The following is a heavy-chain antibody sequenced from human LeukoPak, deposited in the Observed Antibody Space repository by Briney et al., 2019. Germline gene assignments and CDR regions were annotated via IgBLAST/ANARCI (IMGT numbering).Heavy chain of an antibody. V-gene: IGHV3-30*18. CDR3: AKALGGAFDI. J-gene: IGHJ3*02. CDR1: GFTFSSYG. CDR2: ISYDGSNK. Sequence: EGSLRLSCAASGFTFSSYGMHWVRQAPGKGLEWVAVISYDGSNKYYADSVKGRFTISRDNSKNTLYLQMNSLRAEDTAVYYCAKALGGAFDIWGQGTMVTVSS.